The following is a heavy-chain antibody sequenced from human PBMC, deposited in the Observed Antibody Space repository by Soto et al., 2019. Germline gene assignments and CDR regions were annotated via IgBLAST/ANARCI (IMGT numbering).Heavy chain of an antibody. CDR1: GYTFTHYP. J-gene: IGHJ5*02. V-gene: IGHV1-3*04. CDR2: INTGNGNT. CDR3: ATDGDYYGSGSSWFDP. Sequence: GASVKVSCKASGYTFTHYPMHWVRQAPGQRLEWMGWINTGNGNTEYSHKFQGRVTIIRDTSASTAYMELSSLRSEDTAVYYCATDGDYYGSGSSWFDPWGHGTLVTVSS. D-gene: IGHD3-10*01.